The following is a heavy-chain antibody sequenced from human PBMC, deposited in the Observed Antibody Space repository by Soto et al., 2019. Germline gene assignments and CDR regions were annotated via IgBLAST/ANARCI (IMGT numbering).Heavy chain of an antibody. D-gene: IGHD2-2*01. CDR2: MNPNSGNT. J-gene: IGHJ6*02. CDR3: ARAGCSSTSCYDRYYYYYGMDV. V-gene: IGHV1-8*01. CDR1: GYTFTSYD. Sequence: ASVKVSCKASGYTFTSYDINCVRQATGQVLEWMGWMNPNSGNTGYAQKFQGRVTMTRNTSISTAYMELSSLRSEDTAVYYCARAGCSSTSCYDRYYYYYGMDVWGQGTTVTVSS.